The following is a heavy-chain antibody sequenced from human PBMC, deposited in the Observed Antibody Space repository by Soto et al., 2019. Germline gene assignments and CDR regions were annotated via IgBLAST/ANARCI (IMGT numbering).Heavy chain of an antibody. CDR1: GGSISSYY. CDR2: IYTSGST. V-gene: IGHV4-4*07. CDR3: AREYSSSSGRTLGI. J-gene: IGHJ3*02. Sequence: LSLTCTVSGGSISSYYWSWIRQPAGKGLEWIGRIYTSGSTNYNPSLKSRVLMSVDTSKNQFSLKLNSVTAADTAVYYCAREYSSSSGRTLGICGQRTMVTVSS. D-gene: IGHD6-6*01.